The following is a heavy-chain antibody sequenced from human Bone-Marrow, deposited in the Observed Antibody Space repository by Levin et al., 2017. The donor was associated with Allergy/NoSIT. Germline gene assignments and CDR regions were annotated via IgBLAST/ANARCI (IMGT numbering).Heavy chain of an antibody. CDR2: MNPNSGNT. D-gene: IGHD5-18*01. Sequence: GESLKISCKASGYTFTSYDINWVRQATGQGLEWMGWMNPNSGNTGYAQKFQGRVTMTRNTSISTAYMELSSLRSEDTAVYYCARESAHIVDTAMGTFDYWGQGTLVTVSS. CDR3: ARESAHIVDTAMGTFDY. V-gene: IGHV1-8*01. CDR1: GYTFTSYD. J-gene: IGHJ4*02.